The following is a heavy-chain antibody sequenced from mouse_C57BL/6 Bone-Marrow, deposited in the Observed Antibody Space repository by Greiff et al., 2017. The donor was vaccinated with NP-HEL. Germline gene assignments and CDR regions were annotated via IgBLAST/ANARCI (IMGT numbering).Heavy chain of an antibody. V-gene: IGHV5-9-1*02. CDR2: ISSGGDYI. D-gene: IGHD2-4*01. CDR1: GFTFSSYA. J-gene: IGHJ3*01. CDR3: TRDRVLRPWVAY. Sequence: VQLKESGAGLVKPGGSLKLSCAASGFTFSSYAMSWVRQTPEKRLEWVAYISSGGDYIYYADTVKGRFTISRDNARNTLYLQMSSLKSEDTAMYYCTRDRVLRPWVAYWGQGTLVTVSA.